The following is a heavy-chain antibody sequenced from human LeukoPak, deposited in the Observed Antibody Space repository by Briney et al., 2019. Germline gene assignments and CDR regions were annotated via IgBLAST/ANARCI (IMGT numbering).Heavy chain of an antibody. CDR2: IWYDGSNK. D-gene: IGHD6-13*01. CDR3: ARGHSSSWYYFDY. V-gene: IGHV3-33*01. J-gene: IGHJ4*02. CDR1: GFTFSSYG. Sequence: GGSLRLSCAASGFTFSSYGMHWVRQAPGKGLEWVAVIWYDGSNKYYADSVKGRFTISRDNSKNTLYLQMNSLRAEDTAVYYCARGHSSSWYYFDYWGQGTLVTVSS.